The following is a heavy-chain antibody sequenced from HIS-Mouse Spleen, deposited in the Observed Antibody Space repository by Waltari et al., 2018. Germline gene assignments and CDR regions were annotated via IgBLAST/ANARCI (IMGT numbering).Heavy chain of an antibody. D-gene: IGHD6-13*01. CDR1: GGSISSSSYY. V-gene: IGHV4-39*07. J-gene: IGHJ2*01. CDR2: IYYSGST. Sequence: QLQLQESGPGLVKPSETLSLTCTVSGGSISSSSYYWGWIRQPPGKGLEWIGSIYYSGSTYDNPSLKSRVTISVDTSKTQFSLKLSSVTAADTAVYYCAREIPYSSSWYDWYFDLWGRGTLVTVSS. CDR3: AREIPYSSSWYDWYFDL.